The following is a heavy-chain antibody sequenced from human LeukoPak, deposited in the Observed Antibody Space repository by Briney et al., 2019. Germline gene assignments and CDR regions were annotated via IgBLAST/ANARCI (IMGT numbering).Heavy chain of an antibody. D-gene: IGHD3-22*01. Sequence: SETLFLTCTVPGDSISSSSYYWGWLRQPPGKGLEWIGSIYYSGSTYYNPSLKSRVTISVDTSKNQFSLKLSSVTAADTAVYYCAGLETYYYDSSGPYWGQGTLVTVSS. J-gene: IGHJ4*02. CDR2: IYYSGST. CDR3: AGLETYYYDSSGPY. V-gene: IGHV4-39*01. CDR1: GDSISSSSYY.